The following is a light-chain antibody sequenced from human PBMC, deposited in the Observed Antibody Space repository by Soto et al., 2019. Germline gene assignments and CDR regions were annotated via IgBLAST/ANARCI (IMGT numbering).Light chain of an antibody. V-gene: IGKV4-1*01. CDR3: QQYYSTPT. J-gene: IGKJ1*01. Sequence: DIVMTQSPDSLAVSLGERATINCKSSQSVLYSSNNKSYLAWYQQKPGQPPKLLVYWASTRESGVPDRFSGSGSGTDCTLTIISLQAEDVAVYYCQQYYSTPTFGQGTKVEIK. CDR2: WAS. CDR1: QSVLYSSNNKSY.